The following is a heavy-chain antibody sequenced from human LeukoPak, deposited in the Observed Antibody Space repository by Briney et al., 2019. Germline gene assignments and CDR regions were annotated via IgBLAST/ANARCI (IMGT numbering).Heavy chain of an antibody. J-gene: IGHJ4*02. D-gene: IGHD5-12*01. V-gene: IGHV4-31*03. CDR2: IYYSGST. Sequence: SQTLSLTCTVSGGSISSGGYYWSWIRQHPGKGLEWIGYIYYSGSTYYNPSLKSRVTISVDTSKNQFSLKLSSVTAADTAVYYCARILAVGPYDRWGYYFGYWGQGTLVTVSS. CDR1: GGSISSGGYY. CDR3: ARILAVGPYDRWGYYFGY.